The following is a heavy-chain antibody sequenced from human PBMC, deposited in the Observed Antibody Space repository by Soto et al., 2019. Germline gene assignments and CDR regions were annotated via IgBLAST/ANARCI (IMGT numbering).Heavy chain of an antibody. CDR3: ARARPDGCKLDP. J-gene: IGHJ5*02. Sequence: QLQLQESGPGLVKPSQTLSLTCTVSGGSISSGDYYWSWIRQPPGKGLEWIGYIYYSGSTYYNPSLKSRVTISVDTSKNQFSLNLSSVTAADTAVYYCARARPDGCKLDPWGQGTLVTVSS. CDR2: IYYSGST. D-gene: IGHD6-19*01. CDR1: GGSISSGDYY. V-gene: IGHV4-30-4*01.